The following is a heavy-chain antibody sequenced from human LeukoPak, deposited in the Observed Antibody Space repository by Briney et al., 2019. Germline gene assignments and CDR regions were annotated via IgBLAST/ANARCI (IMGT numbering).Heavy chain of an antibody. CDR3: ARRLAGSYSYGFDY. CDR1: GFTFITYG. Sequence: PGGSLRLSCAASGFTFITYGMNWVRQAPGKGLEWVSYISGRSSTIYYADSVKGRFTISRDNAKNSMYLQMNSLRAEDTAVYYCARRLAGSYSYGFDYWGQGTLVTVSS. V-gene: IGHV3-48*01. J-gene: IGHJ4*02. CDR2: ISGRSSTI. D-gene: IGHD5-18*01.